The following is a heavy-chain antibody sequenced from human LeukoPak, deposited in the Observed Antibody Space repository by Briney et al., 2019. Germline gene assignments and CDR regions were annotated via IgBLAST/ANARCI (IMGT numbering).Heavy chain of an antibody. CDR3: ARDKGDIVVVPVVNGFDP. Sequence: ASVRVSCKASGGTFSSYAISWVRQAPGQGLEWMGGIIPIFGTANYAQTFKGRVTITTDESTSTAYMELSGLRSEDTAVYYCARDKGDIVVVPVVNGFDPWGQGTLVTVSS. D-gene: IGHD2-2*01. V-gene: IGHV1-69*05. CDR1: GGTFSSYA. CDR2: IIPIFGTA. J-gene: IGHJ5*02.